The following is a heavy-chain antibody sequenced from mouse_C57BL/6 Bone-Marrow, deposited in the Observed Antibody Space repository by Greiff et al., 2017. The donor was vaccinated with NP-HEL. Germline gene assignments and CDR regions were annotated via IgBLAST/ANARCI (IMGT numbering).Heavy chain of an antibody. D-gene: IGHD4-1*01. CDR3: ARQGLGGFAY. Sequence: EVKLMESGGGLVQPGGSLKLSCAASGFTFSDYGMAWVRQAPRKGPAWVAFISNLAYSIYYADTVTGRFTISRENAKNTLYLEMSSLRSEDTAMYYCARQGLGGFAYWGQGTLVTVSA. CDR2: ISNLAYSI. V-gene: IGHV5-15*01. J-gene: IGHJ3*01. CDR1: GFTFSDYG.